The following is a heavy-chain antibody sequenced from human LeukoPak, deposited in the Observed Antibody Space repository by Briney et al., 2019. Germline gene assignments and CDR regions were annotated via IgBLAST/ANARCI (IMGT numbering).Heavy chain of an antibody. V-gene: IGHV1-2*02. D-gene: IGHD6-13*01. Sequence: ASVKVSCKTSGYTFTDYYVHWVRQAPGQGLEWMGWIDPKSDGTDYAQKFQGRVTMTRDTSISTAYMELNSLIYDDTAVYYCARAPGIEISAPDYCGQGTLVTVSS. CDR3: ARAPGIEISAPDY. CDR2: IDPKSDGT. J-gene: IGHJ4*02. CDR1: GYTFTDYY.